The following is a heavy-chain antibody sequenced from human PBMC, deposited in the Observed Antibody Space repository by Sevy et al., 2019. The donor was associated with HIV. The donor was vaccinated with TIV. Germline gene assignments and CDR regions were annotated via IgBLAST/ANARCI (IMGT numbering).Heavy chain of an antibody. Sequence: GGSLRLSCAASGFTFSDYYMSWIRQAPGKGLEWVSYISSSGSTIYYADSVKGRFTISRDNAKNSLYLQMNSLRAEDTAVYYCARADIVVVPAAISYYYYGMDVWGQGTTVTVSS. CDR1: GFTFSDYY. V-gene: IGHV3-11*01. J-gene: IGHJ6*02. CDR3: ARADIVVVPAAISYYYYGMDV. CDR2: ISSSGSTI. D-gene: IGHD2-2*01.